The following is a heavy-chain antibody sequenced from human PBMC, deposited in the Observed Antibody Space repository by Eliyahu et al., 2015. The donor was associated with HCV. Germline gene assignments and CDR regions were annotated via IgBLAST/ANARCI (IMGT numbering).Heavy chain of an antibody. CDR2: ISSGGSTI. D-gene: IGHD4/OR15-4a*01. CDR1: GFDFTWSG. J-gene: IGHJ4*02. CDR3: VGAGFDY. Sequence: EVQLVESGGGLVQPGGSLRLSCAASGFDFTWSGMNWVRQAPGKGLEWISFISSGGSTILYADSVKGRFSISRDTAKNSLYLQMNSLRVEDTAVYYCVGAGFDYWGPGTLVTVSS. V-gene: IGHV3-48*01.